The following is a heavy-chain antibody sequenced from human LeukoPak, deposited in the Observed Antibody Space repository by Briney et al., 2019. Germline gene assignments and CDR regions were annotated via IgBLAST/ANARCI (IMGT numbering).Heavy chain of an antibody. D-gene: IGHD2-2*01. J-gene: IGHJ5*02. CDR2: LYTSGNT. CDR3: ARESSSTWGWFDP. CDR1: GDSVSSGSYD. Sequence: SETLSLTCTVSGDSVSSGSYDWSWIRQPAGKGLEWIGRLYTSGNTNYNPSLKSRVTISVDSSKNHFSLNLSSVTAADTAVYYCARESSSTWGWFDPWGQGTQVTVSS. V-gene: IGHV4-61*02.